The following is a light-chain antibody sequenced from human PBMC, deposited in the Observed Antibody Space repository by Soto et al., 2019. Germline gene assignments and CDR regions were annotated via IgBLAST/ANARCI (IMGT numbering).Light chain of an antibody. CDR3: QQYDNSPWT. Sequence: EIVLTQSPGTLSLAPGEGATLSCRASQSVSRSYLAWYQQKPGQAPSLLIYGASSRATGIPDRVSGGGSGTDFTLTISRLEPEYFAVYYCQQYDNSPWTFAQGPKVEIK. J-gene: IGKJ1*01. V-gene: IGKV3-20*01. CDR2: GAS. CDR1: QSVSRSY.